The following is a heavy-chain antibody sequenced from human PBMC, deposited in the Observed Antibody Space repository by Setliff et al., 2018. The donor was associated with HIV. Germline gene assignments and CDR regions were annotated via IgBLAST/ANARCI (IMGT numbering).Heavy chain of an antibody. D-gene: IGHD3-3*01. CDR3: ARDVRDGVEEWFSTLDDGMDV. J-gene: IGHJ6*02. Sequence: ASVKVSCKTSGYIFIRYYIFWVRQAPGQGLEWMGNINPQTGVTRYAEKFQGRVTMTRDTSISTIYMELSRLRSDDTAVYYCARDVRDGVEEWFSTLDDGMDVWGQGTTVTVSS. CDR2: INPQTGVT. CDR1: GYIFIRYY. V-gene: IGHV1-2*02.